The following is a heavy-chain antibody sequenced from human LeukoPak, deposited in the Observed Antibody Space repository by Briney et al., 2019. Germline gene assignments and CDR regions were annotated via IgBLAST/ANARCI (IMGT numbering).Heavy chain of an antibody. CDR3: ARADSPYIVATYFVSIVVAFDY. J-gene: IGHJ4*02. CDR1: GFTFSSYS. V-gene: IGHV3-21*01. Sequence: GGSLRLSCAASGFTFSSYSMNWVRQAPGKGLEWVSSISSSSSYIYYADSVKGRFTISRDNAKNSLYLQMNSLRAEDTAVYYCARADSPYIVATYFVSIVVAFDYWGQGTLVTVSS. D-gene: IGHD5-12*01. CDR2: ISSSSSYI.